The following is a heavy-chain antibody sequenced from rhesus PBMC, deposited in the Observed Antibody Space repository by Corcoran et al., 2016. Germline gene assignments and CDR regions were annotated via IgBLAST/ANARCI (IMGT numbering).Heavy chain of an antibody. D-gene: IGHD6-25*01. CDR2: VFGTRGTP. CDR1: GGSISSNY. Sequence: QVQLQESGPGLVKPSETLSLTCAVSGGSISSNYWSWIRQPPGKGLEWIGRVFGTRGTPSYTPSPTSRVTFSTATSKNQFSLKLSSVTAADTAIYYCARHSGTWGFDYWGQGVLVTVSS. CDR3: ARHSGTWGFDY. V-gene: IGHV4-147*01. J-gene: IGHJ4*01.